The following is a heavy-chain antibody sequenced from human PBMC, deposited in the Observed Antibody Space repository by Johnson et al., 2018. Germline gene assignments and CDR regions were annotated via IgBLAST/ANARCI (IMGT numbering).Heavy chain of an antibody. V-gene: IGHV1-69*04. D-gene: IGHD3-3*01. J-gene: IGHJ4*02. CDR2: IIPILGVA. CDR1: GGTFSRYT. CDR3: AKGPNPLRITIFGLITPLHD. Sequence: QVQLVQSGAEVKKPGSSVKVSCKASGGTFSRYTMSWVRQAPGQGLEWMGRIIPILGVANNAQEFEGRVTITADKSTGTVYMELRSLRSEDTAVYYCAKGPNPLRITIFGLITPLHDWGQGALVTVSS.